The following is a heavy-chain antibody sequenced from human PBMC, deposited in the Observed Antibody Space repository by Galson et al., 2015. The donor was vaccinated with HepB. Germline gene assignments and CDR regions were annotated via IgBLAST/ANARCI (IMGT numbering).Heavy chain of an antibody. CDR2: INPSGGST. V-gene: IGHV1-46*04. J-gene: IGHJ4*02. D-gene: IGHD1-7*01. Sequence: SVKVSCKASGYTFTSYGISWVRQAPGQGLGWMGIINPSGGSTSYAQKLQGRVTMTRDTSTSTVYMELSSLRSEDTAVYYCARGRGTTFGGYYFDYWGQGTLVTVSS. CDR3: ARGRGTTFGGYYFDY. CDR1: GYTFTSYG.